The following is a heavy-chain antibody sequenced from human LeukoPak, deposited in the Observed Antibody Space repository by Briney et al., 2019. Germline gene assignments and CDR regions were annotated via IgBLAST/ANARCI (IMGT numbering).Heavy chain of an antibody. CDR1: GFTFSSYS. D-gene: IGHD3-22*01. V-gene: IGHV3-21*01. J-gene: IGHJ4*02. CDR2: ISSSSSYI. CDR3: ARDRVLDYYDSSGYDY. Sequence: PGGSLRLSCAASGFTFSSYSKNWVRQAPGKGLEGVSSISSSSSYIYYADSVKDRFTISRDNAKNSLYLQMNSLRAEDTAVYYCARDRVLDYYDSSGYDYWGQGTLVTVSS.